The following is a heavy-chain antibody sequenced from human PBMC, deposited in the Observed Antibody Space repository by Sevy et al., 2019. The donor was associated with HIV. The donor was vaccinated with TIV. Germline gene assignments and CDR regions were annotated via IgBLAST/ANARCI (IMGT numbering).Heavy chain of an antibody. J-gene: IGHJ6*02. V-gene: IGHV4-61*01. Sequence: SDTLSLTYTVSGGSVSSGSYYWSWIRQPPGKGLEWIGYIYYSGSTNYNPSLKSRVTISVDTSKNQFSLKLSSVTAADTAVYYCARDRGVTYYDFWSGYYNEVYYYYYGMDVWGQGTTVTVSS. D-gene: IGHD3-3*01. CDR2: IYYSGST. CDR3: ARDRGVTYYDFWSGYYNEVYYYYYGMDV. CDR1: GGSVSSGSYY.